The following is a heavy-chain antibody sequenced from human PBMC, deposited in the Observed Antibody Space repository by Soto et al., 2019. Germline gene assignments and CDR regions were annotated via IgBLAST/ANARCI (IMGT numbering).Heavy chain of an antibody. CDR2: IYYSGST. CDR1: GGSIFSHY. J-gene: IGHJ3*02. V-gene: IGHV4-59*11. Sequence: KTSETLSLTCTVSGGSIFSHYWGWIRQPPGKGLEYIGYIYYSGSTNYNPSLKSRVTISVDMSREQFSLKLTSVTAADTAVYYCARGHNLGGSSFVIWDQGTSLTVSS. CDR3: ARGHNLGGSSFVI. D-gene: IGHD3-16*01.